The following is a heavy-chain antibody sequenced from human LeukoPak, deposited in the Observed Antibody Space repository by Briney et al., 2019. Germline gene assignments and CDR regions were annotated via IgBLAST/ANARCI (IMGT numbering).Heavy chain of an antibody. CDR1: GGSISSYY. CDR3: AKDVSPTTVDY. Sequence: PSETLSLTCTVSGGSISSYYWSWIRQPPGKGLEWVSAISGSGGSTYYADSVKGRFTISRDNSKNTLYLQMNSLRAEDTAVYYCAKDVSPTTVDYWGQGTLVTVSS. V-gene: IGHV3-23*01. CDR2: ISGSGGST. J-gene: IGHJ4*02. D-gene: IGHD4-17*01.